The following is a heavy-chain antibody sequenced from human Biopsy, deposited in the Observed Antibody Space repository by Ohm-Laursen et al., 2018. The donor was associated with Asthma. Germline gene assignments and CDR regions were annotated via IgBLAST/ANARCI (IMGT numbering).Heavy chain of an antibody. CDR1: GYSLTDLS. CDR2: HDHEEGGT. V-gene: IGHV1-24*01. D-gene: IGHD4-17*01. CDR3: ASDFPKDYVRYNFQF. J-gene: IGHJ4*02. Sequence: ASVKVACKLSGYSLTDLSMHWVRQAPGQGLEWMGGHDHEEGGTVNARRFQGRVTMTEDTSTDTAYMELSSLSSDDTAVYYCASDFPKDYVRYNFQFWGQGTLVTVSS.